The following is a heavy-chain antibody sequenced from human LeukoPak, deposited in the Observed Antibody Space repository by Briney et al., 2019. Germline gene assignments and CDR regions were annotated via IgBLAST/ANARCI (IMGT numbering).Heavy chain of an antibody. Sequence: GESLKISCQGSGYNFANYWIAWVRQMPGKGLECMGIIYPGDSDTRYSPSFQGQVTFSADKSISTVYLQWRSLKASDTAMYYCARRKGPTARTRRDYFDYWGQGSPVTVSS. CDR1: GYNFANYW. V-gene: IGHV5-51*01. CDR3: ARRKGPTARTRRDYFDY. J-gene: IGHJ4*02. D-gene: IGHD1-26*01. CDR2: IYPGDSDT.